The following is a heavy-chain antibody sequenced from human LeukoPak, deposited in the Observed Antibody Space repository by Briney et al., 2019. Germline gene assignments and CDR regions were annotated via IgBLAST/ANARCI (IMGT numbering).Heavy chain of an antibody. Sequence: GGSLRLSCAASGFTFSSYSMNWVRQAPGKGLEWVAFIRYDGSNKYYADSVKGRFTISRDNSKNTLYLQMNSLRAEDTAVYYCAKDMSSSSGGDYWGQGTLVTVSS. J-gene: IGHJ4*02. CDR2: IRYDGSNK. CDR1: GFTFSSYS. CDR3: AKDMSSSSGGDY. V-gene: IGHV3-30*02. D-gene: IGHD6-6*01.